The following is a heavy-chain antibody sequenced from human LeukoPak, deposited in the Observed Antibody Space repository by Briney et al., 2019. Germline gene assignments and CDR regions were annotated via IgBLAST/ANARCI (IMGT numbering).Heavy chain of an antibody. CDR3: ARSGVAARPDLYY. J-gene: IGHJ4*02. CDR1: GGTFSSCA. V-gene: IGHV1-69*04. Sequence: SVKVSCKASGGTFSSCAISWVRQAPGQGLEWMGRIIPIHGIANYAQKLQGRVTIIADKSTRTAYMELSSLRSDDTAVYYCARSGVAARPDLYYSGQGTLVTVSS. CDR2: IIPIHGIA. D-gene: IGHD2-15*01.